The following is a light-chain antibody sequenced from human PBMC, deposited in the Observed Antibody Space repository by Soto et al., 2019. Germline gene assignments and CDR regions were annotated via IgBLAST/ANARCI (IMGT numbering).Light chain of an antibody. Sequence: EIVLTHSPATLSLSPCERATLSFRASQSVDNYLVWYQQKPGQAPTLLIDDASNRATGIPARFSGSGSGTEFTLTITSLQSEDFAVYYCQQYNNWPPTFGQGTKVDI. CDR2: DAS. CDR1: QSVDNY. CDR3: QQYNNWPPT. J-gene: IGKJ1*01. V-gene: IGKV3-11*01.